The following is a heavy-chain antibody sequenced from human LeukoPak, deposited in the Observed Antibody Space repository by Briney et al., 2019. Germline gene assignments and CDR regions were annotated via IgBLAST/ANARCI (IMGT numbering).Heavy chain of an antibody. V-gene: IGHV3-74*01. J-gene: IGHJ4*02. CDR3: ARDRCSSTSCYDRGTPDY. CDR2: INSDGSST. D-gene: IGHD2-2*01. CDR1: GFTFSSYW. Sequence: PGGSLRLSCAASGFTFSSYWMHWVRQAPGKGLVWVSRINSDGSSTSYADSVKGRFTISRDNAKNTLYLQMNSLRAEDTAVYYCARDRCSSTSCYDRGTPDYWGQGTLVTVSS.